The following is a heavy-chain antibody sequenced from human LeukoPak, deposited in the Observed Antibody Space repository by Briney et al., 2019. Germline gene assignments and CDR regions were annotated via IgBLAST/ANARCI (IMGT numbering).Heavy chain of an antibody. CDR2: IYYSGST. CDR1: GGSISSYY. CDR3: ARDGGSWYGDYFDH. Sequence: PSETLSLTCTVSGGSISSYYWSWIRQPPGKGLEWIGYIYYSGSTNYNPSLKSRVTISVDTSKNQFSLKLSSVTAADTAVYYCARDGGSWYGDYFDHWGQGTLVTVSS. J-gene: IGHJ4*02. V-gene: IGHV4-59*01. D-gene: IGHD6-13*01.